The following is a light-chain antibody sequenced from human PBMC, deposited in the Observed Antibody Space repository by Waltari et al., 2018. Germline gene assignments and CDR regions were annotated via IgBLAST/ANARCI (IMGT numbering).Light chain of an antibody. CDR2: DVR. V-gene: IGLV2-14*03. CDR1: TYDIGYYDY. CDR3: SSHTTRSTWV. J-gene: IGLJ3*02. Sequence: QSALTQPASVSGSPGQSTTSSCTGPTYDIGYYDYVSWYQQHLGRAPKLIIYDVRERPSGVSDRFSGSKSGNTASLIISGLQADDEADYYCSSHTTRSTWVFGGGTKLTVL.